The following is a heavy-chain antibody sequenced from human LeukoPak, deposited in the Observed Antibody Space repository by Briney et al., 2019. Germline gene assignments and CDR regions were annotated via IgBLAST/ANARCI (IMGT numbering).Heavy chain of an antibody. CDR3: ANSPGYYDSSGYYRWNYYYMDV. Sequence: GGSLRLSCAASGFTVSSNYMSWVRQAPGKGLEWVSAISGRGGSTYYADSVKGRFTISRDNSKNTLYLQMSSLRAEDTAVYYCANSPGYYDSSGYYRWNYYYMDVWGKGTTVTVSS. CDR2: ISGRGGST. V-gene: IGHV3-23*01. D-gene: IGHD3-22*01. J-gene: IGHJ6*03. CDR1: GFTVSSNY.